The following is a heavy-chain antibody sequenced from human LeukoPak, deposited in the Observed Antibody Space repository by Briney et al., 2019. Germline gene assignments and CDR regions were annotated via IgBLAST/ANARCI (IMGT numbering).Heavy chain of an antibody. CDR1: EFSVGSNY. Sequence: GGSLRLSCAASEFSVGSNYMTWVRQAPGKGLEWVSLIYSGGSTYYADSVKGRFTISRENSKNSLYPQMNSLRAEDTAVYYCARDIVATMWYYYYYMDVWGKGTTVTVSS. CDR3: ARDIVATMWYYYYYMDV. J-gene: IGHJ6*03. CDR2: IYSGGST. D-gene: IGHD5-12*01. V-gene: IGHV3-66*01.